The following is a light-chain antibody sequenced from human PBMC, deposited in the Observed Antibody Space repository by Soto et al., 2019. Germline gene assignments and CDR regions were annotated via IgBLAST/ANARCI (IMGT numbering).Light chain of an antibody. CDR2: GAS. J-gene: IGKJ4*01. CDR1: QSVSSSY. CDR3: QQYGTSLRT. V-gene: IGKV3-20*01. Sequence: EIVLTQSPGTLSLSPGERATLSCRASQSVSSSYLAWYQQKPGQAPRLLIYGASSRATGIPDRFSGSGSGTDCTLTISSLEPEDCAVYYCQQYGTSLRTFGGGTKVEIK.